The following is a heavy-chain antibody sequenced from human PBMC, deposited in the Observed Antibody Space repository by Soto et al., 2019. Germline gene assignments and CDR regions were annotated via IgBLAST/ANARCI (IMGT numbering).Heavy chain of an antibody. J-gene: IGHJ4*02. CDR3: ASSTLY. V-gene: IGHV1-3*01. CDR1: GYTFSNSA. Sequence: GASVKVSCKASGYTFSNSAITIHWVRQAPGQRLEWMGWINVGNGDTRYSEKFQGRVTITRDTSASTTYMELNSLTSDDTAVYYCASSTLYWGQGTLVTVSS. CDR2: INVGNGDT.